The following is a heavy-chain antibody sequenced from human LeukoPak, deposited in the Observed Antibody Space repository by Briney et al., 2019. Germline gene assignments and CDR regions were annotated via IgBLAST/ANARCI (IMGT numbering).Heavy chain of an antibody. Sequence: SEILSLTCTVSGGSISSYYWSWIRQSPGKGLEWIGYIYYSGSTNYNPSLKSRVTISVDTSKNQFSLKLTSVTAADTAVYYCARDRGLLRGGDYWGQGTLVTVSS. CDR3: ARDRGLLRGGDY. V-gene: IGHV4-59*12. J-gene: IGHJ4*02. CDR2: IYYSGST. D-gene: IGHD4-17*01. CDR1: GGSISSYY.